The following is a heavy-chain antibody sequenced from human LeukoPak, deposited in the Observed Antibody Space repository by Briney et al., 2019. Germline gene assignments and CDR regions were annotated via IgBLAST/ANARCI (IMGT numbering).Heavy chain of an antibody. V-gene: IGHV3-53*01. CDR2: IYSGGST. J-gene: IGHJ2*01. D-gene: IGHD4-17*01. Sequence: GGSLRLSCAASGFTVSSNYMSWVRQAPGKGLEWVSVIYSGGSTYYANSVKGRFTISRDNSKNTLYLQMNSLRAEDTAVYYCARVETVTTSWYFDLWGRGTLVTVSS. CDR1: GFTVSSNY. CDR3: ARVETVTTSWYFDL.